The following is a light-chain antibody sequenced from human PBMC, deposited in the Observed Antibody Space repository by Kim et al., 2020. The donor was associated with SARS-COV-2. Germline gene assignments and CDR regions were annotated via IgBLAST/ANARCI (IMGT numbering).Light chain of an antibody. J-gene: IGKJ4*01. V-gene: IGKV1-8*01. CDR1: QDISSH. Sequence: ASTGDRVTITCRASQDISSHLVWYQQKPGKAPDLLIYAASTLQSGVPSRFSGSGSGTDFTLTISCLQSEDFATYYCQQYYSYPLTFGGGTKVDIK. CDR3: QQYYSYPLT. CDR2: AAS.